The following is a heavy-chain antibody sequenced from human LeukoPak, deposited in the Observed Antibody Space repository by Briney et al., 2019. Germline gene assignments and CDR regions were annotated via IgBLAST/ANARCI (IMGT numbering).Heavy chain of an antibody. V-gene: IGHV3-23*01. D-gene: IGHD3-22*01. CDR2: ISGSGGST. Sequence: GGSPRLSCAASGFTFSSYAMSWVRQAPGKGLEWVSAISGSGGSTYYADSVKGRFTISRDNSMNTLYLQMNSLRAEDTAVYYCAKDQGQNYDSSGYYFKAHDAFDIWGQGTMVTVSS. CDR3: AKDQGQNYDSSGYYFKAHDAFDI. J-gene: IGHJ3*02. CDR1: GFTFSSYA.